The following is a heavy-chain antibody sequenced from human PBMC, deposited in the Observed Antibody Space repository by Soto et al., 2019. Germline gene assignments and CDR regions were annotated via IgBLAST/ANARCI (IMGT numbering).Heavy chain of an antibody. V-gene: IGHV4-39*01. CDR1: GGSISSSSYY. CDR2: IYYSGST. CDR3: ARRSTGGVVATIPPDY. D-gene: IGHD5-12*01. Sequence: QLQLQESGPGLVKPSETLSLTCTVSGGSISSSSYYWGWIRQPPGKGLEWIGSIYYSGSTYYNPSLKSRVTISVDTSKNQFSLKLSSVTAADTAVYYCARRSTGGVVATIPPDYWGQGTLVTVSS. J-gene: IGHJ4*02.